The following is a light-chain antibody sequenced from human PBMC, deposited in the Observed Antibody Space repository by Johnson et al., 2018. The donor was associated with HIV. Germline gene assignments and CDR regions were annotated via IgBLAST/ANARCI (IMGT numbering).Light chain of an antibody. CDR1: SSNIESNS. CDR2: ENN. CDR3: ETWDSSLSGV. V-gene: IGLV1-51*02. Sequence: QSVLTQPPSVSAAPGQKVTISCSGSSSNIESNSVSWYQHFPGTAPKVLIYENNKRPSGIPDRFSGSKSGTSATLGIAGLQTGDEADYYCETWDSSLSGVFGTGTKVTVL. J-gene: IGLJ1*01.